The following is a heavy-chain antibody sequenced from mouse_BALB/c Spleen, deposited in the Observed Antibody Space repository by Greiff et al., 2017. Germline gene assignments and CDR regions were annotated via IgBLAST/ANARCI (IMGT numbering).Heavy chain of an antibody. CDR3: ARGDYYGSRALYAMDY. J-gene: IGHJ4*01. CDR1: GFSLTSYG. V-gene: IGHV2-4-1*01. D-gene: IGHD1-1*01. Sequence: QVQLQQSGPGLVQPSQSLSITCTVSGFSLTSYGVHWVRQSPGKGLEWLGVIWSGGSTDYNAAFISRLSISKDNSKSQVFFKMNSLQADDTAIYYCARGDYYGSRALYAMDYWGQGTSVTVSS. CDR2: IWSGGST.